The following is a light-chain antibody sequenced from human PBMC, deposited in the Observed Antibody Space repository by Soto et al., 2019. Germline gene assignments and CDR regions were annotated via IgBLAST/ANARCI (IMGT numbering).Light chain of an antibody. CDR1: SSDVGAYTS. Sequence: QSALTQPASVSGSPGQSITISCTGTSSDVGAYTSVSWYQQHPGKAPKLMIYDVSNRPSGVSNRFSGSKSANTASLTISGLQAEDEAHYYCSSYTSDHRSYVFGTGTKLTVL. V-gene: IGLV2-14*01. CDR3: SSYTSDHRSYV. CDR2: DVS. J-gene: IGLJ1*01.